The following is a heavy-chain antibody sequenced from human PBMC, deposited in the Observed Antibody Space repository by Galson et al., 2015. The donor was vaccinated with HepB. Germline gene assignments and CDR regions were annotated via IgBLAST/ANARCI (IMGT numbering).Heavy chain of an antibody. D-gene: IGHD1-1*01. Sequence: ETLSLTCTVSGDSISSDYWSWIRQPPGKGLEWIGYIYYSGNTNYIPSLKSRVTISVDTSKNQFSMNLTSVAAADTAMYYCARGPTRYYFDYWGQGTLVTVSS. V-gene: IGHV4-59*01. J-gene: IGHJ4*02. CDR3: ARGPTRYYFDY. CDR1: GDSISSDY. CDR2: IYYSGNT.